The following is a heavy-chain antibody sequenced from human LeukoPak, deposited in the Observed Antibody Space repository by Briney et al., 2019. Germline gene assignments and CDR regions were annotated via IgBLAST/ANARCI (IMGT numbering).Heavy chain of an antibody. CDR2: IKQDGSEK. Sequence: GGSLRLSCAASGFTFSSYWKSWVRQAPGKGLEWVANIKQDGSEKYYVDSVKGRFTISRDNAKNSLYLQMNSLRAEDTAVYYCARDLGIAVAVWGQGTLVTVSS. D-gene: IGHD6-19*01. CDR1: GFTFSSYW. J-gene: IGHJ4*02. CDR3: ARDLGIAVAV. V-gene: IGHV3-7*01.